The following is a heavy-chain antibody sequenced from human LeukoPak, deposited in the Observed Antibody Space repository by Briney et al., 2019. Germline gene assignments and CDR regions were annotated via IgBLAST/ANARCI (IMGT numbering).Heavy chain of an antibody. D-gene: IGHD3-16*01. V-gene: IGHV4-30-4*01. CDR3: ARARGDSPRIYYYMDV. CDR1: GDSISIGDYR. CDR2: IYYIGTA. Sequence: PSETLSLTCSVSGDSISIGDYRWSWIRQSPGKGLEWIGYIYYIGTAYYNPSLRSRVALSADTSKNQFSLKLNSVAVADSAVYFCARARGDSPRIYYYMDVWGKGTTVTVSS. J-gene: IGHJ6*03.